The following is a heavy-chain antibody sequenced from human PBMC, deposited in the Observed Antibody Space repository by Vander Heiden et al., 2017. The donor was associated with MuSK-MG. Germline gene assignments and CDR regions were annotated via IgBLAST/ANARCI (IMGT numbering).Heavy chain of an antibody. V-gene: IGHV4-59*08. CDR3: ARHIKSREYGDFDY. D-gene: IGHD6-6*01. CDR1: GDSINSYF. CDR2: IHSSGIT. Sequence: QVQLQESGPGLVKPSETLSLTCTVSGDSINSYFWSWIRQPPGKGLEWIAYIHSSGITNYNPSLKSRVAISIDTSKNQFSLNLNSVTAADTAVYYCARHIKSREYGDFDYWGQGILVTVSS. J-gene: IGHJ4*02.